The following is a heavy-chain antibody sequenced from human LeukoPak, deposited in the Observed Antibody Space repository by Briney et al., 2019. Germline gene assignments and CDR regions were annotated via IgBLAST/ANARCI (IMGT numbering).Heavy chain of an antibody. J-gene: IGHJ4*02. CDR2: ISGSGGST. CDR3: AKRGYCGGDCYSSAYYFDY. CDR1: GFIFSSYA. V-gene: IGHV3-23*01. D-gene: IGHD2-21*02. Sequence: GGSLRLSCAAGGFIFSSYAMSLVRQAPEKVLEWVLAISGSGGSTYYADSVKGRFTMSRDNSKNTLYLQMKSLRAEDTAVYYCAKRGYCGGDCYSSAYYFDYWGQGTLVTVSS.